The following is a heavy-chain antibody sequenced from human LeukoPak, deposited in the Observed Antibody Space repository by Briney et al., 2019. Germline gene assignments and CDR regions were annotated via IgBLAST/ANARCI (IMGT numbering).Heavy chain of an antibody. Sequence: GGSLRLSCAASGFTFSSYAMSWVRQAPGKGLEWVSGISGSGGSTSYADSVKGRFTISRDNSKNTLYLQMNSLRAEDTAVYYCAKDKWAPTVTTFYNYWGQGTLVTVSS. CDR3: AKDKWAPTVTTFYNY. V-gene: IGHV3-23*01. CDR2: ISGSGGST. J-gene: IGHJ4*02. D-gene: IGHD4-17*01. CDR1: GFTFSSYA.